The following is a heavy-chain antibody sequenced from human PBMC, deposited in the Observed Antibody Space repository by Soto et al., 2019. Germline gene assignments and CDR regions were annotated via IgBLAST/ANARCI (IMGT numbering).Heavy chain of an antibody. CDR2: IYSGGST. D-gene: IGHD6-13*01. CDR1: GFTVSSNY. Sequence: GGSLRLSCAASGFTVSSNYMSWVRQAPGKGLEWVSVIYSGGSTYYADSVKGRFTISRDNSKNTLYLQMNSLRAEDTAVYYCAREKSAAAGLYYYYYYGMDVWGQGTTVTVSS. CDR3: AREKSAAAGLYYYYYYGMDV. V-gene: IGHV3-53*01. J-gene: IGHJ6*02.